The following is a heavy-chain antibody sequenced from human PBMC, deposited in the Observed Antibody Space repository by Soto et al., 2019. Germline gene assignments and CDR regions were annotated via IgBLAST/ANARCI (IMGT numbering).Heavy chain of an antibody. Sequence: QVQLVESGGGVVQPGRSLRLSCAASGFTFSTYGMTWVRQAPGKGLEWVAVISYDESNKYYADSVKGRFTISRDNSKNTLYLQVNSLRTEDTAVYYCAKDRGADGGFDYWGHGTLVTVSS. V-gene: IGHV3-30*18. CDR2: ISYDESNK. J-gene: IGHJ4*01. D-gene: IGHD6-19*01. CDR3: AKDRGADGGFDY. CDR1: GFTFSTYG.